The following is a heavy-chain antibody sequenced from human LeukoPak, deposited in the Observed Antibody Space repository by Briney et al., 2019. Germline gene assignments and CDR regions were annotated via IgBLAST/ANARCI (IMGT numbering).Heavy chain of an antibody. CDR2: IRHDETKE. D-gene: IGHD6-6*01. CDR1: GFTFGDYA. CDR3: AKEYTPSSPLGELDS. V-gene: IGHV3-30-3*02. Sequence: GGSLRLSCTASGFTFGDYAMSWVRQAPGKGLEWVAVIRHDETKEYYADSVQGRFTISRDTPNNMLYLQMNNMRAEDTAVHYCAKEYTPSSPLGELDSWGQGTLVIVSS. J-gene: IGHJ4*02.